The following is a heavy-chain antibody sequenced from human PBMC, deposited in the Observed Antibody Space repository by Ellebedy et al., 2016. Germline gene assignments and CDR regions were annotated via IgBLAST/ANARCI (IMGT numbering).Heavy chain of an antibody. J-gene: IGHJ4*02. CDR2: IYPSDGST. Sequence: ASVKVSCKASGYTFTANYMHWARQAPGQGLEWMGMIYPSDGSTSYPQKLQDRVTMTRDTSTSTVYMELSSLRSDDTAVYYCVRDNLGFDYWGQGTLVTVSS. V-gene: IGHV1-46*04. D-gene: IGHD3-16*01. CDR3: VRDNLGFDY. CDR1: GYTFTANY.